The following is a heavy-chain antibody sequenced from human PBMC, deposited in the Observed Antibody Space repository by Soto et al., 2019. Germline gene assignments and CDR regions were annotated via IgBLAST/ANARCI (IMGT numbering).Heavy chain of an antibody. J-gene: IGHJ4*02. CDR1: GFSLNTYGVG. Sequence: QITLKESGPTLVKPTQTLTLTCTFSGFSLNTYGVGVGWIRQPPGKALEWLALIYWDDDKRYSPSLKSRLTLTKDPSKNQVVLTMTNMDPVDTVTYYCARALGSCGAYYFDYWGQGTLVTVSS. CDR2: IYWDDDK. V-gene: IGHV2-5*02. CDR3: ARALGSCGAYYFDY. D-gene: IGHD2-21*01.